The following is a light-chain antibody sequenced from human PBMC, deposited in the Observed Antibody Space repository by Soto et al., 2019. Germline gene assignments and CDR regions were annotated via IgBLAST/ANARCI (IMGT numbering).Light chain of an antibody. CDR1: SSDVGNSNL. J-gene: IGLJ2*01. CDR3: CSYAGSSTLI. CDR2: EGT. V-gene: IGLV2-23*01. Sequence: QSALTQPASVSGSPGQSITISCTGSSSDVGNSNLVSWYQQHPGKAPKLMIYEGTKRPSGVSNRFSGSKSGNTASLTISGLQAEDEADYYCCSYAGSSTLIFGGGTQLTVL.